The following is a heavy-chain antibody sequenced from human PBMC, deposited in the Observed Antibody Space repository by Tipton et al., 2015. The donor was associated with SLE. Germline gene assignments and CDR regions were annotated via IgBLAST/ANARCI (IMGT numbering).Heavy chain of an antibody. CDR1: GGSISTSDYY. V-gene: IGHV4-39*07. CDR2: IYFSGRT. Sequence: TLSLTCTVSGGSISTSDYYWGWIRQPPGKGLEWIGSIYFSGRTYYNPSLKSRVTISVDTSKNQFSLKLSSVTAADTAVYYCARSLYLYYFDYWGQGTLVTVSS. J-gene: IGHJ4*02. CDR3: ARSLYLYYFDY.